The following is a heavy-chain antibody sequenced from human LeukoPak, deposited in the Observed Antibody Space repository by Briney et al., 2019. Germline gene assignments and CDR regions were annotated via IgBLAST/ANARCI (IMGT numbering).Heavy chain of an antibody. CDR2: ISNNGYST. CDR1: GFNLSDYY. Sequence: GGSLRLSCAASGFNLSDYYMTWIRQAPGKGLGWLSYISNNGYSTYYRDSVKGRFTISRDNAKNSLYLEMNSLTVEDTVVYYCARQKRTFDYWGRGTLVTVS. CDR3: ARQKRTFDY. V-gene: IGHV3-11*01. J-gene: IGHJ4*02.